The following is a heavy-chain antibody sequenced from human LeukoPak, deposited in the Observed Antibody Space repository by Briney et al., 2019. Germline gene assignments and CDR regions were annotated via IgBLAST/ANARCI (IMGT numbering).Heavy chain of an antibody. J-gene: IGHJ3*02. CDR2: IWYDGSNL. CDR3: ARDKNYYGSGSPSLDAFDI. D-gene: IGHD3-10*01. Sequence: GGSLRLSCAASGFTFSSYVMHWVRQAPGEGLEWVALIWYDGSNLYYADSVKGRFTISKDSSKNTLYLHMNSLRAEDTAVYYCARDKNYYGSGSPSLDAFDIWGQGTMVTVSS. V-gene: IGHV3-33*08. CDR1: GFTFSSYV.